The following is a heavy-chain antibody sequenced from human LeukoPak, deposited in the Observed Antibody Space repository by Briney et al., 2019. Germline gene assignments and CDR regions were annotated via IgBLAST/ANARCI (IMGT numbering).Heavy chain of an antibody. CDR1: GYSFNSNG. CDR2: VSGYNGNT. CDR3: AREWRHCSGGNCNTPSGGMDV. J-gene: IGHJ6*02. V-gene: IGHV1-18*01. Sequence: ASVKVSCKASGYSFNSNGISWVRQAPGQGLEWMGWVSGYNGNTNYVQKLQGRVTMTTDTSTSTAYMELRSLRSDDTAVYYCAREWRHCSGGNCNTPSGGMDVWGQGTTVTVSS. D-gene: IGHD2-15*01.